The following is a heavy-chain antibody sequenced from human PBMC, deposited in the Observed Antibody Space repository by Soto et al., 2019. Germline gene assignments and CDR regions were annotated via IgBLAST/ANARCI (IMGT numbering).Heavy chain of an antibody. Sequence: PSETLSLTCTVSGGSISSGGYYWSWIRQHPGKGLEWIGYIYYSGSTYYNPSLKSRVAISVDTSKSQFSLKLSSVTAADTAVYYCARAIKIAAAGASRFDPWGQGTLVTVSS. CDR1: GGSISSGGYY. D-gene: IGHD6-13*01. J-gene: IGHJ5*02. V-gene: IGHV4-31*03. CDR2: IYYSGST. CDR3: ARAIKIAAAGASRFDP.